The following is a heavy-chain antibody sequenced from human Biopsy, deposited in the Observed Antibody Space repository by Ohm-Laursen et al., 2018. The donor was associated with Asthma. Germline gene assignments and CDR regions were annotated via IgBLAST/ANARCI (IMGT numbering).Heavy chain of an antibody. CDR1: GYTFTDYG. J-gene: IGHJ6*02. V-gene: IGHV1-18*04. D-gene: IGHD4-17*01. CDR3: ARGGYYGDRRQHHGMDL. CDR2: SSAYNGHT. Sequence: ASVKVSCKASGYTFTDYGIAWVRQAPGQGLEWMGWSSAYNGHTKYAQKFQDRVTMTTDKSANTAHMELSSLKSGDTAVYYCARGGYYGDRRQHHGMDLWGQGTTVTVSS.